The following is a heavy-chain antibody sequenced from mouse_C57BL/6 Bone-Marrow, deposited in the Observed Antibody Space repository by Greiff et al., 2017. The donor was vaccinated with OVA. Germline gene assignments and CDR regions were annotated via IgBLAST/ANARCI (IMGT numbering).Heavy chain of an antibody. CDR1: GYAFTNYL. CDR3: ASRDGNWAWFAY. D-gene: IGHD2-1*01. V-gene: IGHV1-54*01. Sequence: QVQLQQSGAELVRPGPSVKVSCKASGYAFTNYLIEWVKQRPGQGLEWIGVINPGSGGTNYNEKFKGKATLTADKSSSTAYMQLSSLTSEDSAVYFCASRDGNWAWFAYWGQGTLVTVSA. CDR2: INPGSGGT. J-gene: IGHJ3*01.